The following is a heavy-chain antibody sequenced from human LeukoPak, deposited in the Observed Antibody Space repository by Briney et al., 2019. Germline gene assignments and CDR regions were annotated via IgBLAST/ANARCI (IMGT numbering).Heavy chain of an antibody. D-gene: IGHD5-24*01. CDR3: ARPCRDGYNWRYYFDY. Sequence: GGSLRLSCAASGYTFTSYYMHWVRQAPGQGLEWMGIINPSGGSTSYAQKFQGRVTMTRDTSTSTAYMELSSLRSEDTAVYYCARPCRDGYNWRYYFDYWGQGTLVTVSS. V-gene: IGHV1-46*01. CDR2: INPSGGST. CDR1: GYTFTSYY. J-gene: IGHJ4*02.